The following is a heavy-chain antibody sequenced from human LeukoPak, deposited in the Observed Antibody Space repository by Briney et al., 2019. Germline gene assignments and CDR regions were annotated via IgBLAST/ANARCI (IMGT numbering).Heavy chain of an antibody. V-gene: IGHV3-49*04. CDR1: GLTFGDFT. J-gene: IGHJ4*02. Sequence: PGGSLRHSCTASGLTFGDFTLGWVRQAPGKGLEWLGFIRGKVYGGSTEYATTVKGRFTFSRDDSKSIAYLQMDSLKTEDTAVYCCTRAVPHTDYWGQGTVVTVSS. CDR3: TRAVPHTDY. D-gene: IGHD6-19*01. CDR2: IRGKVYGGST.